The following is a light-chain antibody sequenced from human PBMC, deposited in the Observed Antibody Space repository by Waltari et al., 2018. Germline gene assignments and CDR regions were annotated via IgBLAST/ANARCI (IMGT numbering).Light chain of an antibody. CDR1: QSVSSSY. V-gene: IGKV3-20*01. CDR3: QQYGGSPPWT. J-gene: IGKJ1*01. Sequence: EIVLTQSPGTLSLSPGERATLSCRASQSVSSSYLAWYQQKPGQSPRLLIYGASNRATGIPDRFSGSGSGTDFTLTISRLEPEDFAVYFCQQYGGSPPWTFGQETKVEIK. CDR2: GAS.